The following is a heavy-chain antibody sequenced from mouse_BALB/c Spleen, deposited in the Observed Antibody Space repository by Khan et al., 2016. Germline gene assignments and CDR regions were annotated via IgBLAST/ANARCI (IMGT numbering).Heavy chain of an antibody. J-gene: IGHJ3*01. CDR2: IDTNTGEP. Sequence: QIQLVQSGPELKKPGETVKISCKASGYSFTNYGMNWVKQAPGKGLKWMGWIDTNTGEPTYAEELKGRFAFSLETSAITAYLQINNLKNDDTATYFCARWGYDYAWFAYWGQGTLVTVAA. D-gene: IGHD2-4*01. V-gene: IGHV9-3*02. CDR1: GYSFTNYG. CDR3: ARWGYDYAWFAY.